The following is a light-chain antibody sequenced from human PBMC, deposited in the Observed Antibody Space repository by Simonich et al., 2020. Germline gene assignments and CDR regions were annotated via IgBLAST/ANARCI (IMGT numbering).Light chain of an antibody. CDR2: KAS. CDR1: QSISSW. CDR3: QQYNSYWT. Sequence: DIQMTQSPSTLSASVEDRVTITCRASQSISSWLAWYQQKPGKDPKLLIYKASSLESGVPSRFSGSGSGTEFTLTISSLQPDDFATYYCQQYNSYWTFGQGTKVEIK. V-gene: IGKV1-5*03. J-gene: IGKJ1*01.